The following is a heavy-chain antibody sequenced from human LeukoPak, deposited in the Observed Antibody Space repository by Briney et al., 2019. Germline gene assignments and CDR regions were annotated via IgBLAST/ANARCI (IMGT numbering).Heavy chain of an antibody. CDR2: IRYDGSNK. J-gene: IGHJ4*02. CDR1: GFTFSSYG. Sequence: GGSLRLSCAASGFTFSSYGMHWVRQAPGKGLEWVAFIRYDGSNKYYADSVKGRFTISRDNSKNTLYLQMDSLKTEDTAVYYCTGNYYGSGSYADFDYWGQGTLVTVSS. D-gene: IGHD3-10*01. V-gene: IGHV3-30*02. CDR3: TGNYYGSGSYADFDY.